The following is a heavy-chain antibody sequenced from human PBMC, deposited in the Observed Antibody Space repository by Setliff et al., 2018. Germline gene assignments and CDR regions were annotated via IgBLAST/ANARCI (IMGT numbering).Heavy chain of an antibody. CDR2: IYTSGNT. CDR1: GNSISSDY. Sequence: SETLSLTCTVPGNSISSDYWSWIRQPAGKGLEWIGRIYTSGNTNYNPSLKSRVTMSVDTSKKQFSLKLSSVTAADTAVYYCARGKSYYYYMDVWGKGTTVTVSS. CDR3: ARGKSYYYYMDV. V-gene: IGHV4-4*07. J-gene: IGHJ6*03.